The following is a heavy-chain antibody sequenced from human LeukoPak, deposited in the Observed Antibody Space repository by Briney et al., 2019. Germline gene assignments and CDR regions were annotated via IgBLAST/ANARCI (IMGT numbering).Heavy chain of an antibody. J-gene: IGHJ4*02. CDR2: IYYSGST. Sequence: PSETLSLTCTVSGASISRYYWSWIRQPPGKGLEWIGYIYYSGSTNYNPSLKSRVTISVDTSKNQFSLKLSSVTAADTAVYYCARSQYSSGWYYFDYWGQGTLVTVSS. CDR1: GASISRYY. D-gene: IGHD6-19*01. CDR3: ARSQYSSGWYYFDY. V-gene: IGHV4-59*08.